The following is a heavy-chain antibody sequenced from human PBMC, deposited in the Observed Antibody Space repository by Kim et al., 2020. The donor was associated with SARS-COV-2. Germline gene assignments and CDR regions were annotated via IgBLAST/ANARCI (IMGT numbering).Heavy chain of an antibody. J-gene: IGHJ5*02. CDR1: GGSFSGYY. Sequence: SETLSLTCAVYGGSFSGYYWSWIRQPPGKGLEWIGEINHSGSTNYNPSLKSRVTISVDTSKNQFSLKLSSVTAADTAVYYCARGHGDYVLRGHWFDPWGQGTLVTVSS. D-gene: IGHD4-17*01. CDR3: ARGHGDYVLRGHWFDP. V-gene: IGHV4-34*01. CDR2: INHSGST.